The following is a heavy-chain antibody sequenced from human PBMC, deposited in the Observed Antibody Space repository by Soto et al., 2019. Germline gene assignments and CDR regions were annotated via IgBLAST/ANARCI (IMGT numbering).Heavy chain of an antibody. CDR2: INPNSGGT. CDR1: GYTFTGYY. D-gene: IGHD4-17*01. J-gene: IGHJ3*02. CDR3: ARLLYGDYDAFDI. Sequence: ASVKVSCKASGYTFTGYYMHWVRQAPGQGLEWMGWINPNSGGTNYAQKFQGRVTMTRDTSISTAYMELSRLRSDDTAVYYCARLLYGDYDAFDIWDQGTMVTVSS. V-gene: IGHV1-2*02.